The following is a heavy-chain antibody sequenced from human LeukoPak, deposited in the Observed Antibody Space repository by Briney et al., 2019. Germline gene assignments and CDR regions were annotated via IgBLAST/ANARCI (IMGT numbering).Heavy chain of an antibody. D-gene: IGHD5-24*01. Sequence: GGSLRLSCGVSGFTFSAYAMTWVRQAPGKVLEWVSLISGSGGGSYYADSVKGRFTIFRDNAKNTLYLQMNSLRAEDTAVYYCARAGTEDGYNIYFDHWGQGTLVTVSS. V-gene: IGHV3-23*01. CDR1: GFTFSAYA. CDR2: ISGSGGGS. J-gene: IGHJ4*02. CDR3: ARAGTEDGYNIYFDH.